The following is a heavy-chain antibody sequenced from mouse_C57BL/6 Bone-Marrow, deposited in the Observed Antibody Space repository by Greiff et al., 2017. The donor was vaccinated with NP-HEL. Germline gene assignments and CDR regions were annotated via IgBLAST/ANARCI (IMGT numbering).Heavy chain of an antibody. Sequence: QVQLQQSGAELVRPGASVKLSCKASGYTFTDYYINWVKQRPGQGLEWIARIYPGSGNTYYNEKFKGKATLTAEKSSSPAYMQLSSLTSEDSAVYFCARRTVVAKNYYAMDYWGQGTSVTVSS. D-gene: IGHD1-1*01. J-gene: IGHJ4*01. CDR2: IYPGSGNT. V-gene: IGHV1-76*01. CDR3: ARRTVVAKNYYAMDY. CDR1: GYTFTDYY.